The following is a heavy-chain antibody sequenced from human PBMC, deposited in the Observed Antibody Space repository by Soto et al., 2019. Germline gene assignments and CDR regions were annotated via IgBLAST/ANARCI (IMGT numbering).Heavy chain of an antibody. CDR2: ISYDGSNK. D-gene: IGHD6-19*01. V-gene: IGHV3-30*18. Sequence: QVQLVESGGGVVQPGRSLRLSCAASGFTFSSYGMHWVRQAPGKGLEWVAVISYDGSNKYYADSEKGRFTISRDNSKNTLYLQMNSLRAEDTAVYYCAKDFGSIAVSYGMDVWGQGTTVTVSS. CDR1: GFTFSSYG. J-gene: IGHJ6*02. CDR3: AKDFGSIAVSYGMDV.